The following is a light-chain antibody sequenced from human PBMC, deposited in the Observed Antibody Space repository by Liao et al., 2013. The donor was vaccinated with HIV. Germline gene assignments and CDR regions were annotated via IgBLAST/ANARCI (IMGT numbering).Light chain of an antibody. J-gene: IGLJ1*01. Sequence: SYEPTQPHSVPVATAQMARLTCGGNNIGSKAVHWYQQKPGQDPVLVIYQDSKRPSGIPERFSASTSGNTATLAIRTTQPMDEADYFCQAWDNRSGVFGPGTTVTVL. V-gene: IGLV3-12*02. CDR2: QDS. CDR3: QAWDNRSGV. CDR1: NIGSKA.